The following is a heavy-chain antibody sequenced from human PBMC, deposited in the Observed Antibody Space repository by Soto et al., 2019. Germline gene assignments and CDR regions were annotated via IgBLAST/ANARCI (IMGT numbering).Heavy chain of an antibody. CDR2: INHSGST. CDR3: ARRYYTSSAEYFQH. CDR1: GGSFSDYF. Sequence: PSETLSLTCAVYGGSFSDYFWTWIRQPPGKGLEWIGEINHSGSTNFNPSLKSRVTMSVDTSKNQFSLRLTSVTAADTAVYYCARRYYTSSAEYFQHWGQGALVTVSS. V-gene: IGHV4-34*01. J-gene: IGHJ1*01. D-gene: IGHD3-10*01.